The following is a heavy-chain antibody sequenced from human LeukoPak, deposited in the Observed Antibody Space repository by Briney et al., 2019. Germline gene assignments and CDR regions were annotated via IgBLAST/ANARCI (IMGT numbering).Heavy chain of an antibody. Sequence: GASVKVSCKASGYSFTAYYIHWVRLAPGQGLEWMGWINPNSGGTNYAQRFQGRVTMTRDTSISTAYMELSRLRSDDSAVYYCARYFYDSSGSSSDAYDIWGQGTMVTVSS. CDR3: ARYFYDSSGSSSDAYDI. CDR2: INPNSGGT. J-gene: IGHJ3*02. CDR1: GYSFTAYY. V-gene: IGHV1-2*02. D-gene: IGHD3-22*01.